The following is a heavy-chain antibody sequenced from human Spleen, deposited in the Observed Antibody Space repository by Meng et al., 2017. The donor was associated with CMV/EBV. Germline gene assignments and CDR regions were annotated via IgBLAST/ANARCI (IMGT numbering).Heavy chain of an antibody. CDR1: GFTFSDFY. V-gene: IGHV3-11*01. J-gene: IGHJ4*02. CDR3: ARVKGVIFDY. D-gene: IGHD2/OR15-2a*01. CDR2: ISDSRNTI. Sequence: GGSLRLSCAASGFTFSDFYMSWIRQTPGKGLEWVSYISDSRNTIHYADSVKGRFTISRDNAKNSLYLQMNSLRAEDTAVYYCARVKGVIFDYWGQGTRVTVSS.